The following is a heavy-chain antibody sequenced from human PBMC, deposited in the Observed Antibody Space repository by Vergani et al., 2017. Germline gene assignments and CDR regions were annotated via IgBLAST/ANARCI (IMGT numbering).Heavy chain of an antibody. V-gene: IGHV4-30-4*01. J-gene: IGHJ4*02. CDR3: ARLGVVPAAMDY. CDR2: IYYTGST. D-gene: IGHD2-2*01. Sequence: QVQLQESGPGLVKPSQTLSLTCTVSGGSISSGDYYRSWIRQPPGKGLEWIGYIYYTGSTYYNPSLKSRVTISVDTSKNQCSLKLSSVTAADTAVYYCARLGVVPAAMDYWGQGTLVTVSS. CDR1: GGSISSGDYY.